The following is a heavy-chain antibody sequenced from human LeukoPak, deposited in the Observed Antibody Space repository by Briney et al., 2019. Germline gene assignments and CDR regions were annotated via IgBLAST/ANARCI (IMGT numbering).Heavy chain of an antibody. CDR2: IIPIFGTA. V-gene: IGHV1-69*13. CDR1: GGTFSSYA. D-gene: IGHD3-10*01. J-gene: IGHJ6*02. Sequence: SVKVSCKASGGTFSSYAISWVRQAPGRGLEWMGGIIPIFGTANYAQKFQGRVTITADESTSTAYMELSSLRSEDTAVYYCARGYYGSGSYYHYYYYYGMDVWGQGATVTVSS. CDR3: ARGYYGSGSYYHYYYYYGMDV.